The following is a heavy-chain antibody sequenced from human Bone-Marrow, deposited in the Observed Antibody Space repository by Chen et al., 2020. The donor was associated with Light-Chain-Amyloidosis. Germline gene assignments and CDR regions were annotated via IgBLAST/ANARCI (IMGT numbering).Heavy chain of an antibody. CDR2: IKEDGSQK. D-gene: IGHD6-13*01. J-gene: IGHJ4*02. CDR1: GVTFSSHW. CDR3: ARDHSSGWYPYQDY. V-gene: IGHV3-7*03. Sequence: EVQLVESGGGLVQPGGSLKLSCAASGVTFSSHWMSWVRQAPGKGLEWVANIKEDGSQKYYVDSVKGQFTIARDNAKNSLYLQMNSLRAEDTAVYYCARDHSSGWYPYQDYWGQGTLVSVSS.